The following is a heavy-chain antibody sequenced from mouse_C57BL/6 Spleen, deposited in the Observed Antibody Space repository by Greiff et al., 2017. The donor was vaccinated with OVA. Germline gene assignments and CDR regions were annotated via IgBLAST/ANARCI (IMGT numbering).Heavy chain of an antibody. D-gene: IGHD4-1*01. Sequence: EVQLQESGPGLVKPSQSLSLTCSVTGYSITSGYYWNWIRQFPGNKLEWMGYISYDGSNNYNPSLKNRISITRDTSKNQFFLKLNSVTTEDTATYYCARAVTGETFDVWGTETTVTVSS. CDR2: ISYDGSN. V-gene: IGHV3-6*01. CDR1: GYSITSGYY. CDR3: ARAVTGETFDV. J-gene: IGHJ1*03.